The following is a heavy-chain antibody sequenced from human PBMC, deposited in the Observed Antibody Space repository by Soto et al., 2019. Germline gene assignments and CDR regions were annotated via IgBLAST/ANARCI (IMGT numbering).Heavy chain of an antibody. CDR1: GGSINDFY. CDR2: IYYSGST. Sequence: PSETLSLTCTVSGGSINDFYWSWIRQPPGKGLEWIGYIYYSGSTDYNPSLKGRVTISVDTSKNQFSLKLRSVTAAGTAVYYCARVGGVAARTFDYWGQGTLVTVSS. J-gene: IGHJ4*02. D-gene: IGHD6-6*01. CDR3: ARVGGVAARTFDY. V-gene: IGHV4-59*01.